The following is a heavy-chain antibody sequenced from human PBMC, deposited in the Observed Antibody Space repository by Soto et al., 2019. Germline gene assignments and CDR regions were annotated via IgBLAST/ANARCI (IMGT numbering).Heavy chain of an antibody. J-gene: IGHJ4*02. CDR3: TTEDIDMALAAVFFDS. CDR1: GLTFNTAW. Sequence: GGSLRLSCAASGLTFNTAWLSWVRQAPGKGLEWVGRIKSKSHGAATEYAGPVKGRFIISRDDTKNTLYLQMNSLTSEDTALYYCTTEDIDMALAAVFFDSWGQGTQVTVS. D-gene: IGHD2-15*01. CDR2: IKSKSHGAAT. V-gene: IGHV3-15*01.